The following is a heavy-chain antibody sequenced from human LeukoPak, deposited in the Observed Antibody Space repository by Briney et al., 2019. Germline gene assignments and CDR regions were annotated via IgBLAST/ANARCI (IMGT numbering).Heavy chain of an antibody. D-gene: IGHD6-19*01. V-gene: IGHV3-9*01. CDR2: ISWNSGSI. CDR3: AKDGGEQWLEIDY. CDR1: GFTFDDYA. J-gene: IGHJ4*02. Sequence: PGRSLRLSCAASGFTFDDYAMHWVRQAPGKGLEWVSGISWNSGSIGYADSVKGRFTICRDNAKNSLYLQMNSLRAEDTALYYCAKDGGEQWLEIDYWGQGTLVTVSS.